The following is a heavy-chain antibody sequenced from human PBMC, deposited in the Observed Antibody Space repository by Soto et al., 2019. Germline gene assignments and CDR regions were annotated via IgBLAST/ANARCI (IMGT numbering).Heavy chain of an antibody. Sequence: GGSLRLSCAASGFTFSSYGMHWVRQAPGKGLEWVAVISYDGSNKYYADSVKGRFTISRDNSKNTLYLQMNSLRAEDTAVYYCAKVWGTLAYSYGSIYYYYGMDVWGQGTTVTVSS. J-gene: IGHJ6*02. CDR2: ISYDGSNK. V-gene: IGHV3-30*18. D-gene: IGHD5-18*01. CDR1: GFTFSSYG. CDR3: AKVWGTLAYSYGSIYYYYGMDV.